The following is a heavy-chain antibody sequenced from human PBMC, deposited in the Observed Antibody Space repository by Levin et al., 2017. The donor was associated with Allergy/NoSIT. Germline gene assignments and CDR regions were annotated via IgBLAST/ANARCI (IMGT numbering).Heavy chain of an antibody. CDR3: ARAPIGGSGSPVDY. CDR1: GFTFSSYA. Sequence: GGSLRLSCAASGFTFSSYAMHWVRQAPGKGLEWVAVISYDGSNKYYADSVKGRFTISRDNSKNTLYLQMNSLRAEDTAVYYCARAPIGGSGSPVDYWGQGTLVTVSS. J-gene: IGHJ4*02. CDR2: ISYDGSNK. D-gene: IGHD3-10*01. V-gene: IGHV3-30-3*01.